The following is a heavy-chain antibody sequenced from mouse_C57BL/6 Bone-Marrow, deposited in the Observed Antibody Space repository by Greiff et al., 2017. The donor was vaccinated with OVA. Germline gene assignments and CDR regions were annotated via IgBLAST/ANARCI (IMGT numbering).Heavy chain of an antibody. CDR2: IYPGNSDT. J-gene: IGHJ4*01. CDR1: GYTFTSYW. Sequence: EVQLQQSGTVLARPGASVKMSCKTSGYTFTSYWMHWVKQRPGQGLEWIGAIYPGNSDTSYNQKFKGKAKLTAVTSASTAYMELSSLTNEDSAVYYCKITTVVAKAMDYWGQGTSVTVSA. V-gene: IGHV1-5*01. D-gene: IGHD1-1*01. CDR3: KITTVVAKAMDY.